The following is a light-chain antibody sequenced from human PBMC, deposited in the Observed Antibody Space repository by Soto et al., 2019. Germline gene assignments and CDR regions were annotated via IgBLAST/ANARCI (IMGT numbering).Light chain of an antibody. J-gene: IGKJ1*01. CDR3: QQYDNLGGT. V-gene: IGKV1-33*01. CDR2: DAS. CDR1: QDISNF. Sequence: DLQMTQSPSSLSASIGDRVTITCQASQDISNFLNWYQQKPGKAPKLLIYDASNLETGVPSRFSGSGSGTDFTFTISSLQPEDIATYYCQQYDNLGGTFGQGTKVEVK.